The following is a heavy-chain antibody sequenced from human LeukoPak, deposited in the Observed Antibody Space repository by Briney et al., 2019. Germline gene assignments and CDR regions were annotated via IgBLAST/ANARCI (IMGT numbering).Heavy chain of an antibody. CDR2: IYYSGST. CDR3: ARGSGTTYRPSDY. Sequence: SETLSLTCTVSGGSIISYYWGWIRQPPGKGLEYIGYIYYSGSTNYNPSLKSRVTISVDTSKNQFSLNLRSVTAADTAVYYCARGSGTTYRPSDYRGQGILVTVSS. D-gene: IGHD3-10*01. CDR1: GGSIISYY. J-gene: IGHJ4*02. V-gene: IGHV4-59*13.